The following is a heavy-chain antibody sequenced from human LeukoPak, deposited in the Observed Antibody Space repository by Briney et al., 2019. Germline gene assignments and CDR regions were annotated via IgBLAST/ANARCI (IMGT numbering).Heavy chain of an antibody. CDR1: GYTFTSYD. Sequence: ASVKVSCKASGYTFTSYDINWVRQATGQGLEWMGWMNPNSGNTGYAQKFQGRVTITRNTSISTAYMELSSLRSEDTAVYYCARPLDYYDTHALDIWGQGTMVTVSS. J-gene: IGHJ3*02. V-gene: IGHV1-8*03. D-gene: IGHD3-22*01. CDR2: MNPNSGNT. CDR3: ARPLDYYDTHALDI.